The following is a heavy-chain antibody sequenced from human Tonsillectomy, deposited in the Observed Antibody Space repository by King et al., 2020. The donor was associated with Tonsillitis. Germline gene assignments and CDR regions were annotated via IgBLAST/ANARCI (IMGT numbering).Heavy chain of an antibody. CDR1: GYTFTFYG. D-gene: IGHD5-12*01. CDR3: ARGGPGPWLPRDWFDP. CDR2: ISTSKGNT. V-gene: IGHV1-18*01. Sequence: VQLVESGAEVKKPGASVKVSCKASGYTFTFYGITWVRQAPGQGVEWMGWISTSKGNTNYAQKLQGRVTMTTDTSTNTAYMELRSLRSADTAVYYCARGGPGPWLPRDWFDPWGQGTLVTVSS. J-gene: IGHJ5*02.